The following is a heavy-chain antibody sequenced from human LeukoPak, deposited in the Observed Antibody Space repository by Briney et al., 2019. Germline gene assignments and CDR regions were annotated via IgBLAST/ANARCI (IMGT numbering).Heavy chain of an antibody. V-gene: IGHV3-21*01. CDR2: ISSSSSYI. CDR1: GFSFSSYS. D-gene: IGHD1-26*01. CDR3: ATLGGGSYYFDY. J-gene: IGHJ4*02. Sequence: GGSLRLSCAASGFSFSSYSMNWVRQAPGKGLEWVSSISSSSSYIYYADSVKGRFTISRDNAKNSLYLQMNSLRAEDTAVYYCATLGGGSYYFDYWGQGTLVTVSS.